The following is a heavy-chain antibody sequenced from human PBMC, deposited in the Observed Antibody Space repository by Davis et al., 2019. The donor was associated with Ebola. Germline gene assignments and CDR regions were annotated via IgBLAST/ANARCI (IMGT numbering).Heavy chain of an antibody. D-gene: IGHD6-25*01. V-gene: IGHV4-59*04. CDR2: INHSGST. Sequence: SETLSLTCTVSGGSISSYYWSWIRQPPGKGLEWIGEINHSGSTYYNPSLKSRVTISVDTSKNQFSLKLSSVTAADTAVYYCARRDGYYFDYWGQGTLVTVSS. CDR1: GGSISSYY. J-gene: IGHJ4*02. CDR3: ARRDGYYFDY.